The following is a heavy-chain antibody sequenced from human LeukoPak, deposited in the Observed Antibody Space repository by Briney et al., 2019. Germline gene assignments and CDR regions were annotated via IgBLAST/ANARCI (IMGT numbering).Heavy chain of an antibody. D-gene: IGHD6-19*01. J-gene: IGHJ4*02. V-gene: IGHV3-23*01. Sequence: GGSLRLSCTASGFTFSSYAMYWVRQPPGKGREWVSGIFGSGGSAHYADSVKGRFTISRDNSQNTVYLQMNSLRAEDTAVYYCGKTTTGYSSGRNPAWPVDYWGQGTLVTVSS. CDR1: GFTFSSYA. CDR2: IFGSGGSA. CDR3: GKTTTGYSSGRNPAWPVDY.